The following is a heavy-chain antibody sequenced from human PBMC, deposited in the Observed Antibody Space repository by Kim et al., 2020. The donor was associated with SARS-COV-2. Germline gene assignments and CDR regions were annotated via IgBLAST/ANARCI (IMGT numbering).Heavy chain of an antibody. V-gene: IGHV3-30*01. CDR1: GFSFRNYA. D-gene: IGHD2-15*01. CDR3: AKVGCSGGHCYAAFDL. J-gene: IGHJ3*01. CDR2: ISYDERTK. Sequence: GGSLRLSCAASGFSFRNYAMHWVRQAPGKGLDWVAVISYDERTKIYADSVKGRFTLSRDNSKYTLYLQMNSLRVEDTAVYYCAKVGCSGGHCYAAFDLWG.